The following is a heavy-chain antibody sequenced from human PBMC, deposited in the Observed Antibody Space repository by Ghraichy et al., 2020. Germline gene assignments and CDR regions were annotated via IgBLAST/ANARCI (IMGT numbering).Heavy chain of an antibody. CDR1: GFTFSNAW. CDR3: TTDPVYYDMLTDAFDV. J-gene: IGHJ3*01. D-gene: IGHD3-9*01. CDR2: IKSKTDGRTT. Sequence: GGPLRLSCAASGFTFSNAWMSWVRQAPGKGLEWVGRIKSKTDGRTTDYAAPVKGRFTISRADSKNTLYLQMNSLKTEDTAVYYCTTDPVYYDMLTDAFDVWGQGTMVTVSS. V-gene: IGHV3-15*01.